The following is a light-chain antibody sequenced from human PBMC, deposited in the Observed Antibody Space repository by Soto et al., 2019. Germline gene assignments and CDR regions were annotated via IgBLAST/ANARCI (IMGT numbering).Light chain of an antibody. CDR2: DAS. Sequence: ITCRASQDISNSLNWYQQKPGQAPKLLIYDASTLETGVPSRFSGSGSGTDFTFTISSLQTEDFATYYCQQHDDLPFTFGGGTK. J-gene: IGKJ4*01. CDR1: QDISNS. V-gene: IGKV1-33*01. CDR3: QQHDDLPFT.